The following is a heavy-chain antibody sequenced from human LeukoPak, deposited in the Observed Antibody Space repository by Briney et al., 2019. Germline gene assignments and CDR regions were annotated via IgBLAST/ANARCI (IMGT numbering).Heavy chain of an antibody. Sequence: ASVNVSCKASGYTFTSYGISWVRQATGQGLEWMGWMNPNSGNTGYAQKFQGRVTMTRNTSISTAYMELSSLRSEDTAVYYCARVPQQLGPYYFDYWGQGTLVTVSS. V-gene: IGHV1-8*02. CDR3: ARVPQQLGPYYFDY. CDR1: GYTFTSYG. J-gene: IGHJ4*02. D-gene: IGHD6-13*01. CDR2: MNPNSGNT.